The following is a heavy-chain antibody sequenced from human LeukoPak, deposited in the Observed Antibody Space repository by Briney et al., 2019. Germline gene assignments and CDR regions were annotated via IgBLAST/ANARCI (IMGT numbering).Heavy chain of an antibody. V-gene: IGHV3-53*01. Sequence: GGSLRLSCAVSGFSVTNNYMSWVRQAPGKGLEWVSVFYVGGATYYADSVKGRFTISRDNSENTLYLQMKSLRAEDTAVYYCARGYGYNFFDYWGQGTLVTVSS. CDR2: FYVGGAT. J-gene: IGHJ4*02. D-gene: IGHD5-24*01. CDR1: GFSVTNNY. CDR3: ARGYGYNFFDY.